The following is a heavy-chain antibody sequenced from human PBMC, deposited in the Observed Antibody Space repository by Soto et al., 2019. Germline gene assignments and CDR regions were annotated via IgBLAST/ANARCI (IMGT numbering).Heavy chain of an antibody. Sequence: EVQLLESGGDLVQPGGSLRLSCTASTFTFTDSAMSWVRQAPGMGLGWVSVIRDNGAATFYAPSVAGRFTVSRDNSKNTLYLQMNSLRVDDTAVYYCAKHRGSGNPMYYNMDVWGPGTTVIVSS. CDR2: IRDNGAAT. D-gene: IGHD3-10*01. J-gene: IGHJ6*02. V-gene: IGHV3-23*01. CDR1: TFTFTDSA. CDR3: AKHRGSGNPMYYNMDV.